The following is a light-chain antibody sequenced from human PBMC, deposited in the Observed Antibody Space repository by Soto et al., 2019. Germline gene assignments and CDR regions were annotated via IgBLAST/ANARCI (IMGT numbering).Light chain of an antibody. V-gene: IGLV8-61*01. J-gene: IGLJ2*01. CDR1: SGSVSSSHH. Sequence: QTVVTQEPSFSVSPGGTVTLTCGLTSGSVSSSHHPSWYQQTPGQAPRPLIYSTNTRSSGVPDRFSGSILGNKAALTITGAQADDESDYYCVLYMSSGISIFGGGTQLTVL. CDR2: STN. CDR3: VLYMSSGISI.